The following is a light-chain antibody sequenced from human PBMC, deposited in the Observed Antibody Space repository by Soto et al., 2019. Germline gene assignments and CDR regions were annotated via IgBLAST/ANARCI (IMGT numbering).Light chain of an antibody. CDR3: QKYYSAPLL. J-gene: IGKJ1*01. CDR1: QNISKY. Sequence: DIQMTQSPSTLSASVGDRVTITCRASQNISKYLDWYQQKPGKVPKLLIYAASTLQSGVPSQFSGSGSGTDFTLTISSLQPEDVATYYCQKYYSAPLLFGQGTKVDIK. CDR2: AAS. V-gene: IGKV1-27*01.